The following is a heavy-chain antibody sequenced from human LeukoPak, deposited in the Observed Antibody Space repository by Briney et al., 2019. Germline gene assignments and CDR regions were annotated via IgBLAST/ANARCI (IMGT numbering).Heavy chain of an antibody. CDR3: ATGAPLYYDVCCGYWAYYYYMDV. CDR2: INPNSGGT. D-gene: IGHD3-3*01. J-gene: IGHJ6*03. Sequence: ASVKVSCKASGYTFTGYYMHWVRQALGQGLEWMGWINPNSGGTNYAQKFQGRVTMTRDTSISTAYMELSRLRSDDTAVYYCATGAPLYYDVCCGYWAYYYYMDVWGKGTTVTVSS. V-gene: IGHV1-2*02. CDR1: GYTFTGYY.